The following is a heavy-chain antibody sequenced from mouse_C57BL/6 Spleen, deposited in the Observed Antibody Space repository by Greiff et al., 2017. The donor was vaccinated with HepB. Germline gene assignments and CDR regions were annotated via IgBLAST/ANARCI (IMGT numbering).Heavy chain of an antibody. CDR3: ARDYYGSSDRYFDV. J-gene: IGHJ1*03. D-gene: IGHD1-1*01. V-gene: IGHV1-55*01. CDR2: IYPGSGST. Sequence: VQLQQPGAELVKPGASVKMSCKASGYTFTSYWITWVKQRPGQGLEWIGDIYPGSGSTNYNEKFKSKATLTVDTSSSTAYMQLSSLTSEDSAVYYCARDYYGSSDRYFDVWGTGTTVTVSS. CDR1: GYTFTSYW.